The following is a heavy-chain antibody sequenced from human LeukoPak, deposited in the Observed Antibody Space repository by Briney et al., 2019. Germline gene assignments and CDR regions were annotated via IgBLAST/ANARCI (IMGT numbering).Heavy chain of an antibody. CDR2: IYYSGST. CDR1: GGSISSSSYY. Sequence: SETLSLTCTVSGGSISSSSYYWGWIRQPPGKGLEWIGSIYYSGSTYYNPSLKSRVTISVDTSKNQFSLKLSSVTAADTAVYYCARQKWELVRGLSLMDVWGKGTTVTVSS. J-gene: IGHJ6*03. CDR3: ARQKWELVRGLSLMDV. D-gene: IGHD1-26*01. V-gene: IGHV4-39*01.